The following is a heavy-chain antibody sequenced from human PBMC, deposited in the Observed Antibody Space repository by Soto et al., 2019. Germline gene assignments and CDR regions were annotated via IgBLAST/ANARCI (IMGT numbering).Heavy chain of an antibody. CDR3: ARDIVVVVAAGNWFDP. CDR1: GYTFTSYG. V-gene: IGHV1-18*04. D-gene: IGHD2-15*01. CDR2: ISAYNGNT. J-gene: IGHJ5*02. Sequence: ASVKVSCKASGYTFTSYGISWVRQAPGQGLEWMGWISAYNGNTNYAQKLQGRVTMNTDTSTSTAYMELRSLRSDDTAVYYCARDIVVVVAAGNWFDPWGQGTLVTVS.